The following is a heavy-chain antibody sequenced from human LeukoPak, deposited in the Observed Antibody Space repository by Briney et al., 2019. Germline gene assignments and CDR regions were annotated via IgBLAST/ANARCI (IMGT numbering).Heavy chain of an antibody. CDR2: ISSSGSTI. V-gene: IGHV3-11*01. CDR3: ARSRYYGSGYPDS. Sequence: PGGSLRLSCADSGFTFSDYYMSWIRQAPGKGLEWVSHISSSGSTIYYADSVKGRFTISRDNAKNSLYLQMNSLRAEDTAVYYCARSRYYGSGYPDSWGQGILVTVSS. J-gene: IGHJ5*02. CDR1: GFTFSDYY. D-gene: IGHD3-10*01.